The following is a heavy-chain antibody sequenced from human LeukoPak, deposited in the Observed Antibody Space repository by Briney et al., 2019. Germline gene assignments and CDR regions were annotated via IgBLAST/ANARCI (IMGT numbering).Heavy chain of an antibody. V-gene: IGHV3-74*01. Sequence: GGSLRLSCAASGFTFDDYAMHWVRQAPGKGLEWVSRINPDGSTTTYADSVKGRFTISRDNSKNTLYLQMNSLRAEDTAVYYCAKVKRMATINFDYWGQGTLVTVSS. CDR1: GFTFDDYA. D-gene: IGHD5-24*01. CDR3: AKVKRMATINFDY. J-gene: IGHJ4*02. CDR2: INPDGSTT.